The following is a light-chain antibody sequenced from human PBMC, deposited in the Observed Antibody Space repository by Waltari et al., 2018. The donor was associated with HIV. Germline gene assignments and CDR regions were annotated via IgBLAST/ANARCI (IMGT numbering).Light chain of an antibody. V-gene: IGLV1-40*01. J-gene: IGLJ1*01. Sequence: QSVLTQPPSVSGAPGQRVTISCTGSSSNIGAGYDVHWYQQLPGTAPKLLIYGNSNRPSGVPDRFSCCKSGTSASLAITGLQAEDEADYYCQSYDSSLSALYVFGTGTKVTVL. CDR1: SSNIGAGYD. CDR3: QSYDSSLSALYV. CDR2: GNS.